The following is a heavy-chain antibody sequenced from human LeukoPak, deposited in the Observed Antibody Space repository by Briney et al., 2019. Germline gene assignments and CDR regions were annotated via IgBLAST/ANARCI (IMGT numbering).Heavy chain of an antibody. Sequence: PSETLSLTCTVSGGSISRSSYYWDWIRQPPGKGLEWIGEIYHSGSSNYNPSLKSRVTISVDKSKNQFSLNLSSVTAADTAVYYCARRYSSTSYYYYYAMDVWGQGTTVTVSS. D-gene: IGHD6-13*01. CDR1: GGSISRSSYY. CDR3: ARRYSSTSYYYYYAMDV. J-gene: IGHJ6*02. V-gene: IGHV4-39*07. CDR2: IYHSGSS.